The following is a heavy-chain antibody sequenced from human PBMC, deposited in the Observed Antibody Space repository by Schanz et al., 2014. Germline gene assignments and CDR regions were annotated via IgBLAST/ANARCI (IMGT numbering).Heavy chain of an antibody. V-gene: IGHV1-69*04. J-gene: IGHJ6*03. Sequence: QVQLVQSGVEVKRPGASVRVSCKASGGTFSSSTLTWVRQAPGQGLEWMGRIIPILDKTNYAQKFQGRVTMTRHTSISTAYMELSSLRSEDTAVYYCARAPVTVGPYHYYMDVWGKGTTVTVSS. CDR2: IIPILDKT. D-gene: IGHD4-17*01. CDR3: ARAPVTVGPYHYYMDV. CDR1: GGTFSSST.